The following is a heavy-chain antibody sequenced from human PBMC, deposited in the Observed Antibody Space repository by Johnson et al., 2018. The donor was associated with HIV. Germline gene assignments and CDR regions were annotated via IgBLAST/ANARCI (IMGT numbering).Heavy chain of an antibody. CDR3: ARDFYYNFWTGFSRSDAFDI. CDR1: GFTFSSYA. CDR2: ISYDGSEK. J-gene: IGHJ3*02. Sequence: VQLVESGGGVVQPGRSLRLSCAASGFTFSSYAMHWVRQAPGKGLEWVAVISYDGSEKYYVDSVKGRFTISRDNAKNSLYLQMNSLRAEDTAVYYCARDFYYNFWTGFSRSDAFDIWGQGTMVTVSS. V-gene: IGHV3-30*04. D-gene: IGHD3-3*01.